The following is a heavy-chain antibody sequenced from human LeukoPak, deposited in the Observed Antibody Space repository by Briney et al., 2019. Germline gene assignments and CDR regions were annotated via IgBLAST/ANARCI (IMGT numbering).Heavy chain of an antibody. V-gene: IGHV1-8*01. J-gene: IGHJ4*02. CDR1: GYTFTSYD. Sequence: GASVKVSCKASGYTFTSYDINWVRQATGQGLEWMGWMNPNSGNTGYAQKFQGRVTMTRNTSISTAYMELSSLRSEDTAVYYCARYYDILTGTPSFGYWGQGTLVTVSS. CDR2: MNPNSGNT. D-gene: IGHD3-9*01. CDR3: ARYYDILTGTPSFGY.